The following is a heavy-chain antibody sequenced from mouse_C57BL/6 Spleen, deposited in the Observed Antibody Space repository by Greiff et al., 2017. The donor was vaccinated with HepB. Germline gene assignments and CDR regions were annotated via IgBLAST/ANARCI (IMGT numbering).Heavy chain of an antibody. CDR2: ISSGGSYT. Sequence: EVQWVESGGDLVKPGGSLKLSCAASGFTFSSYGMSWVRQTPDKRLEWVATISSGGSYTYYPDSVKGRFTISRDNAKNNLSLQMSSLKSEDTAMEYCARYHYSGSGYRFDYWGQGTLVTVSA. J-gene: IGHJ3*01. V-gene: IGHV5-6*01. D-gene: IGHD1-1*01. CDR1: GFTFSSYG. CDR3: ARYHYSGSGYRFDY.